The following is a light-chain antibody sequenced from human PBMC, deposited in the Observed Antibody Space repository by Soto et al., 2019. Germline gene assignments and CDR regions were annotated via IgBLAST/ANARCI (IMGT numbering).Light chain of an antibody. CDR2: DAS. Sequence: EIVMTQSPDTLSVSPGETATLSCRASQSVSRYLAWYQQKPGQAPRLLIYDASTRATGIPARFSGSGSGTEFTLTISSLQSEDFALYYCQQYNNWRRTFGQGTKVEIK. CDR1: QSVSRY. CDR3: QQYNNWRRT. J-gene: IGKJ1*01. V-gene: IGKV3-15*01.